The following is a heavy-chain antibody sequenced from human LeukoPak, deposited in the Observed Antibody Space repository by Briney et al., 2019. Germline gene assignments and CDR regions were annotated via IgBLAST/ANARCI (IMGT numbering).Heavy chain of an antibody. Sequence: SGTLSLTCAVSGGSISSSSWWSWVRQPPGKGLEWIGEIYHSGSTNYNPSLKSRVTISVDKSKNQFSLKLSSVTAADTAVYYCASGYYDSSGLLDYWGQGTLVTVSS. J-gene: IGHJ4*02. CDR2: IYHSGST. D-gene: IGHD3-22*01. CDR3: ASGYYDSSGLLDY. CDR1: GGSISSSSW. V-gene: IGHV4-4*02.